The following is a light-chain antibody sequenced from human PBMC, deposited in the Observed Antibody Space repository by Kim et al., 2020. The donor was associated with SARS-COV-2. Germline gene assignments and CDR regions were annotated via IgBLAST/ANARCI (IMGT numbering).Light chain of an antibody. CDR1: KGMSSS. V-gene: IGKV1-5*01. J-gene: IGKJ1*01. Sequence: SASLRYRVSIACPASKGMSSSLSWYQQKRENAPQLLIYDCSSLERGVPSRFSVSGSETEFILSIRGEQPDDFATYYCQQYNSYWTFGQGTQVDIK. CDR2: DCS. CDR3: QQYNSYWT.